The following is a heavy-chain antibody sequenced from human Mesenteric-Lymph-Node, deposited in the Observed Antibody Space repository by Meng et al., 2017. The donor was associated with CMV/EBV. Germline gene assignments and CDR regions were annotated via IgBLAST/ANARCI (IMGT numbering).Heavy chain of an antibody. D-gene: IGHD3-10*01. CDR2: IYHTGIS. V-gene: IGHV4-59*01. Sequence: LSLNCSGSGGSINTSYWSWVRQSPGMGLQWIGYIYHTGISNYNSSLKSRVSISIDTSKSQFSLKLTSVTAADTAVYYCATHMVRGVRVWGQGTLVTVSS. J-gene: IGHJ4*02. CDR3: ATHMVRGVRV. CDR1: GGSINTSY.